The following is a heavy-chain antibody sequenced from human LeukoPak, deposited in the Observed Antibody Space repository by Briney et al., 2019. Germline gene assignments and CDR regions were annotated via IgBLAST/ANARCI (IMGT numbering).Heavy chain of an antibody. CDR2: INPNSVGT. V-gene: IGHV1-2*02. J-gene: IGHJ5*02. D-gene: IGHD6-6*01. CDR3: ARAPSHGEARYNWFDP. Sequence: ASVKVSCKASGYTFTGNYMHWVRQAPGQGLEWMGWINPNSVGTNYAQKFEGRVTMTRDTSTTAAYMELSRLRSDDTAVYYCARAPSHGEARYNWFDPWGQGTLVTVSS. CDR1: GYTFTGNY.